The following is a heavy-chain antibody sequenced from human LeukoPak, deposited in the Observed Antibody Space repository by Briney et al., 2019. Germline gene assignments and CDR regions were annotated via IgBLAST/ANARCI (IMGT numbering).Heavy chain of an antibody. CDR1: GYTFTGDY. CDR2: INPNSGGT. V-gene: IGHV1-2*06. Sequence: ASVKVSCKASGYTFTGDYMHWVRQAPGQGLEWMGRINPNSGGTNFAQRFQGRVTMTRDTSISTAYMELSRLRSDDTAVYYCAREGYCSGGTCYFLDYWGQGTLVTVSS. CDR3: AREGYCSGGTCYFLDY. J-gene: IGHJ4*02. D-gene: IGHD2-15*01.